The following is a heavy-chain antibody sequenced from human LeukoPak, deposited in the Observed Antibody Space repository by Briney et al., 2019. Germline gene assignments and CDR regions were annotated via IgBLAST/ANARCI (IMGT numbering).Heavy chain of an antibody. V-gene: IGHV4-59*01. CDR3: ARIPAGSYAHDAFDI. CDR1: GGSISSYY. J-gene: IGHJ3*02. CDR2: IYYSGST. Sequence: SETLSLTCTVSGGSISSYYWSWIRQPPGKGLEWIGYIYYSGSTNYNPSLKSRVTISVDTSKNQFSLKLSSVTAADTAVYYCARIPAGSYAHDAFDIWGQGTMVTVSS. D-gene: IGHD1-26*01.